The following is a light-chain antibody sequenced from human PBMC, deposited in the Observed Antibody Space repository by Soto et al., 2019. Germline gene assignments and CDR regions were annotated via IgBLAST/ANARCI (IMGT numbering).Light chain of an antibody. CDR1: QRISSN. V-gene: IGKV3D-15*01. Sequence: EIVMTQSPATLSVSPGERATSSCRAIQRISSNHLAWYQQKPGQAPRLLIYGGSSRATGIPVRFSGSGSETEFTLTISSLQSEDFAVYYCQQYNNWPPITFGQGTRLEIK. J-gene: IGKJ5*01. CDR2: GGS. CDR3: QQYNNWPPIT.